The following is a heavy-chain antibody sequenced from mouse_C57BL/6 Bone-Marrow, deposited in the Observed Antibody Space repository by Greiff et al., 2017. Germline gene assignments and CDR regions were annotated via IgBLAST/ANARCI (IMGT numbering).Heavy chain of an antibody. D-gene: IGHD1-1*01. J-gene: IGHJ3*01. CDR1: GFTFRNYW. Sequence: EVKVVESGGGLVQPGGSMKLSCVASGFTFRNYWMNWVRQSPEKGLEWVAQIRLKSDNYATPYAESLKGRVTIPRDDSKRRFYLQMNNLRAEDTGIYYCTGGGSRAGRFAYWGQGTLVTVSA. V-gene: IGHV6-3*01. CDR3: TGGGSRAGRFAY. CDR2: IRLKSDNYAT.